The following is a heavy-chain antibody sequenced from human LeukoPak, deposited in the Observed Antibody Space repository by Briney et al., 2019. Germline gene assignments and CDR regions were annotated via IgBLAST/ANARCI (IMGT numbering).Heavy chain of an antibody. Sequence: GGSLRLSCAASGFTFSSYAMHWVRQAPGKGLEWVAVISYDGSNKYYADSVKGRFTISRDNSKNTLYLQMNSLRAEDTAVYYCARDREDILTGYYNRNYYYYGMDVWDQGTTVTVSS. V-gene: IGHV3-30*04. CDR3: ARDREDILTGYYNRNYYYYGMDV. CDR1: GFTFSSYA. D-gene: IGHD3-9*01. CDR2: ISYDGSNK. J-gene: IGHJ6*02.